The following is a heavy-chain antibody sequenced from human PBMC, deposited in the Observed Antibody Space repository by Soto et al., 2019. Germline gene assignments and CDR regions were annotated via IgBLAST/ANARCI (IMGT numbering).Heavy chain of an antibody. CDR2: MSTYNGNT. V-gene: IGHV1-18*01. Sequence: GASVKVSCKASGYTFTSYDINWVRQATGQGLEWMGWMSTYNGNTNYAQKLQGRVTMTTDTFSSTAYLELRSLRSYDTAVYYCARNYYDSSGYYDYYYYGMDVWGQGTTVTVSS. D-gene: IGHD3-22*01. J-gene: IGHJ6*02. CDR3: ARNYYDSSGYYDYYYYGMDV. CDR1: GYTFTSYD.